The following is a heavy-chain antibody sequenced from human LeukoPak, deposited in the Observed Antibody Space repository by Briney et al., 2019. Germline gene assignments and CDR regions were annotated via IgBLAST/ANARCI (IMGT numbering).Heavy chain of an antibody. CDR2: ISGSGGST. Sequence: AGGSLRLSCAASGFTFSSYAMSWVRQAPGKGLEWVSAISGSGGSTYYADSVKGRFTISRDNSKNTLYLQMNSLRAEDTAVYYCAKDRLRYCSSTSCYPYYFDYWGQGTLVTVSS. D-gene: IGHD2-2*01. CDR1: GFTFSSYA. V-gene: IGHV3-23*01. J-gene: IGHJ4*02. CDR3: AKDRLRYCSSTSCYPYYFDY.